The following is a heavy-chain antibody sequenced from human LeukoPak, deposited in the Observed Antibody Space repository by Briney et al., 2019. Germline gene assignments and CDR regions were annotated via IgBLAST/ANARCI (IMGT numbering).Heavy chain of an antibody. CDR1: GYTFTSYG. D-gene: IGHD3-10*01. V-gene: IGHV1-18*01. CDR3: ARHSKWFIIDYYYGVDV. Sequence: ASVKVSCKASGYTFTSYGISWVRQAPGQGLEWMGWISAYNGNTNYAQKLQGRVTMTTDTSTSTAYMELRSLRSDDTAVYYCARHSKWFIIDYYYGVDVWGQGTTVNVSS. J-gene: IGHJ6*02. CDR2: ISAYNGNT.